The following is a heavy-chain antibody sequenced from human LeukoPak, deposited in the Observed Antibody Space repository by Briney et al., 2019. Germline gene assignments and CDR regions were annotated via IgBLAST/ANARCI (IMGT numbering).Heavy chain of an antibody. CDR3: ARALRGSYFMDY. D-gene: IGHD1-26*01. Sequence: SQTLSLTCTVSGGSICSGSYYWSWIRQPAGKGLEWIGRIYTSGSTNYNPSLKSRVTISVDTSKNQFSLKLSSVTAADTAVYYCARALRGSYFMDYWGQGTLVTVSS. V-gene: IGHV4-61*02. J-gene: IGHJ4*02. CDR1: GGSICSGSYY. CDR2: IYTSGST.